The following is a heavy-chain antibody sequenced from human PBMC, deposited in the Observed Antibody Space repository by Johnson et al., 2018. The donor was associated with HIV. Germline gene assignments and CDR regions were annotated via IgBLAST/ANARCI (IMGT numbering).Heavy chain of an antibody. Sequence: VQLVESGGGVVRPGGSLRLSCAASGFTFSDYAMYWVRQAPGKGLEYISAISYNGRSIYYANSVRGRFTISRDDSKNTLYLQMDSLRTEDMAVYYCAKDRRSSSLDAFDIWGQGTMVTVSS. D-gene: IGHD6-13*01. V-gene: IGHV3-64*01. CDR2: ISYNGRSI. CDR3: AKDRRSSSLDAFDI. CDR1: GFTFSDYA. J-gene: IGHJ3*02.